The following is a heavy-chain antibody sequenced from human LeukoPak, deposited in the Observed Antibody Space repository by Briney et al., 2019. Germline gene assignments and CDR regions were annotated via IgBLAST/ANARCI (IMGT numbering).Heavy chain of an antibody. CDR3: AKVGATPGSFDY. V-gene: IGHV3-30*18. CDR1: GFTFSSYG. J-gene: IGHJ4*02. CDR2: ISYDGSNK. D-gene: IGHD1-26*01. Sequence: QPGGSLRLSCAASGFTFSSYGMHWVRQAPGKGLEWVAVISYDGSNKYYADSVKGRFTISRDNSKNTLYLQMNSLRAEDTAVYYCAKVGATPGSFDYWGQGTLVTVSS.